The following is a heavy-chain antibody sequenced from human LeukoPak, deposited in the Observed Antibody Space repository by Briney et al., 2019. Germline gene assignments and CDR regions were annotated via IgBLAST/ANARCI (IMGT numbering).Heavy chain of an antibody. CDR2: ISSSSSYI. D-gene: IGHD4-17*01. Sequence: PGGSLRLSCAASGFTFSSYSMNWVRQAPGKGLEWVSSISSSSSYIYYADSVKGRFTISRDNAKNSLYLQMNSLRAEDTAVYYCARVLFSADYAPYFDYWGQGTLVTVSS. V-gene: IGHV3-21*01. CDR3: ARVLFSADYAPYFDY. CDR1: GFTFSSYS. J-gene: IGHJ4*02.